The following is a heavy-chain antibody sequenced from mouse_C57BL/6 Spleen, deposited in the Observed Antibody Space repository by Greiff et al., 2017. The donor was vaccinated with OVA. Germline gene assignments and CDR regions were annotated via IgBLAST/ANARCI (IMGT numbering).Heavy chain of an antibody. J-gene: IGHJ4*01. CDR3: ARARHYGSSYEMAMDY. CDR1: GFTFSDYY. V-gene: IGHV5-16*01. Sequence: EVKVVESEGGLVQPGSSMKLSCTASGFTFSDYYMAWVRQVPEKGLEWVANINYDGSSTYYLDSLKSRFIISRDNAKNILYLQMSSLKSEDTATYYCARARHYGSSYEMAMDYWGQGTSVTVSS. D-gene: IGHD1-1*01. CDR2: INYDGSST.